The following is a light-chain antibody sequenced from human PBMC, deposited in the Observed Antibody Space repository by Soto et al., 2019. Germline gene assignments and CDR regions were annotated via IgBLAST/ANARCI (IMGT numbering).Light chain of an antibody. Sequence: EIVLTQSPGPLSLSPVERATLSCRASQSVSSTYLAWYQQKPGQAPRLLIYRTSTRATGIPDRFSGSGSGTDFTLTISRLEPEDFAVYHCQPFGSSVTFGQGTRLDIK. V-gene: IGKV3-20*01. J-gene: IGKJ5*01. CDR1: QSVSSTY. CDR2: RTS. CDR3: QPFGSSVT.